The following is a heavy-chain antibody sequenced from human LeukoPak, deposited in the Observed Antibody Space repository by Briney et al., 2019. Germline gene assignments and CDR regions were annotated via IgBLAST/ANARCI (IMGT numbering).Heavy chain of an antibody. Sequence: PGGSLRLSCVASGFTFNSFAMSWVRQAPGKGLEWVSTISGSGGTTNYADSVKGRFTFSRDNSRNMVHLQMNSLSAEDTAVYYCAKDLPDYGDYIEGYWGQGTLVTVSS. CDR2: ISGSGGTT. CDR1: GFTFNSFA. D-gene: IGHD4-17*01. CDR3: AKDLPDYGDYIEGY. J-gene: IGHJ4*02. V-gene: IGHV3-23*01.